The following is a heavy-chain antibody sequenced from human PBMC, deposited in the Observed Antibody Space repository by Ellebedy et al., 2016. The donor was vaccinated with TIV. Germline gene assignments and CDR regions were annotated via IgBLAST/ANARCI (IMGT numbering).Heavy chain of an antibody. CDR3: ARKYCSGGSCYSRKHDAFDI. CDR2: IWYDGSNK. V-gene: IGHV3-33*01. CDR1: GFTFSSYG. J-gene: IGHJ3*02. Sequence: GGSLRLSCAASGFTFSSYGMHWVRQAPGKGLGWVAVIWYDGSNKYYADSVKGRFTISRDNSKNTLYLQMNSLRAEDTAVYYCARKYCSGGSCYSRKHDAFDIWGQGTMVTVSS. D-gene: IGHD2-15*01.